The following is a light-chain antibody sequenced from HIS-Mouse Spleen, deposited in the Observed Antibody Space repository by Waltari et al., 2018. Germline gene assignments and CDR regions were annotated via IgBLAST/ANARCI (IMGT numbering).Light chain of an antibody. J-gene: IGLJ2*01. CDR2: DVS. CDR3: SSYTSSSTLV. V-gene: IGLV2-14*03. Sequence: QSALTQPASVSGSPGQSITISCTATSSHVGGYNYVSWYQQHPGKAPKLMIYDVSNRPSGVSNRFSGSKSGNTASLTISGLQAEDEADYYCSSYTSSSTLVFGGGTKLTVL. CDR1: SSHVGGYNY.